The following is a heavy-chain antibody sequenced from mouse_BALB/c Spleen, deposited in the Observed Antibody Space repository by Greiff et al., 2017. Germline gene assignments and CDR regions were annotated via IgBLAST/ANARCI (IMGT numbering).Heavy chain of an antibody. CDR2: IRNKANGYTT. V-gene: IGHV7-3*02. CDR1: GFTFTDYY. J-gene: IGHJ3*01. CDR3: ARGTYEGFAY. D-gene: IGHD1-1*01. Sequence: EVKVVESGGGLVQPGGSLRLSCATSGFTFTDYYMSWVRQPPGKALEWLGFIRNKANGYTTEYSASVKGRFTISRDNSQSILYLQMNTLRAEDSASYYCARGTYEGFAYWGQGTLVTVSA.